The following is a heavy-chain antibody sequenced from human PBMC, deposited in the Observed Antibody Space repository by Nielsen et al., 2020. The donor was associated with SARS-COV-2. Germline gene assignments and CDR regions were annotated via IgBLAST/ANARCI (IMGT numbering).Heavy chain of an antibody. CDR3: ARVSSGWYDPDY. D-gene: IGHD6-19*01. CDR1: GFTFSSYW. V-gene: IGHV3-7*03. Sequence: GESLKISCAASGFTFSSYWMSWVRQAPGKGLEWVANIKQDGSEKYYVDSVKGRFTISRDNAKNSLYLQMNSLRAEDTAVYYCARVSSGWYDPDYWGQGTLVTVSS. CDR2: IKQDGSEK. J-gene: IGHJ4*02.